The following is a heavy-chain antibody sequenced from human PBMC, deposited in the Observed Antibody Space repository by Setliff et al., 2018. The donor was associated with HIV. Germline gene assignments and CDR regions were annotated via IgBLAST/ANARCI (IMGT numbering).Heavy chain of an antibody. Sequence: PSETLSLTCTVSGGSISSSSYYWGWIRQPPGKGLEWIGSIYYSGSTYYNPSLKSRVTISVDTSKNQFSLKLSSVTVADTAVYYCARRQQLVRLFWFDPWGQGTLVTVSS. CDR1: GGSISSSSYY. V-gene: IGHV4-39*01. J-gene: IGHJ5*02. CDR3: ARRQQLVRLFWFDP. CDR2: IYYSGST. D-gene: IGHD6-13*01.